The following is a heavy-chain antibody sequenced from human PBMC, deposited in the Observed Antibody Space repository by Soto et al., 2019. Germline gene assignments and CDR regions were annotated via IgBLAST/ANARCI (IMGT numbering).Heavy chain of an antibody. CDR3: ARGGCLEVYWYFDP. CDR2: IRPDGSEI. Sequence: EVQLVESGGGLVQPGGSLRLSCAASGFTISNYWMSWVLQAPGKGLECVANIRPDGSEIHDVDSVKGRFTISRGNRKNSLFLQMCGRRAEDTAAYYCARGGCLEVYWYFDPWGRGTLVAVSS. CDR1: GFTISNYW. J-gene: IGHJ2*01. V-gene: IGHV3-7*05.